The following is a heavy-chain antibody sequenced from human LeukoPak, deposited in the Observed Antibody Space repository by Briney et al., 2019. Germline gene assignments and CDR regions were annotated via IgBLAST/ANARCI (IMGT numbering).Heavy chain of an antibody. J-gene: IGHJ4*02. Sequence: GGSLRLSCAASGFTFSSYWMSWVRQAPGKGLEWVANIKEDGRQKYYVGSVKGRLTISRDNAKNSLYLQMNSLRAEDTALYYCARDRWGYSYGGDWGQGTLVTVSS. D-gene: IGHD5-18*01. V-gene: IGHV3-7*01. CDR3: ARDRWGYSYGGD. CDR2: IKEDGRQK. CDR1: GFTFSSYW.